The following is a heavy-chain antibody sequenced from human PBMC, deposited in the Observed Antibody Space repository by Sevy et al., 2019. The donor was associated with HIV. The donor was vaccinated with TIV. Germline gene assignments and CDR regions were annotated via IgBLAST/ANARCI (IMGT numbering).Heavy chain of an antibody. J-gene: IGHJ4*02. CDR3: ARAGYYRSGTRLYYFDY. D-gene: IGHD3-10*01. Sequence: SQTLSLTCAISGDSVSSNSVVWNWIRQSPSRGLEWLGRTYYRSKWYNDYAVSVKSRITINPDTSKNQFSLQLNSVTPEDTAVYYCARAGYYRSGTRLYYFDYWGQGTLVTVSS. CDR2: TYYRSKWYN. V-gene: IGHV6-1*01. CDR1: GDSVSSNSVV.